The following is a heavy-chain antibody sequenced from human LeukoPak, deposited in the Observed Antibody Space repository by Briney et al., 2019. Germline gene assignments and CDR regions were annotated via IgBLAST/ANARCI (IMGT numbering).Heavy chain of an antibody. V-gene: IGHV6-1*01. D-gene: IGHD5-12*01. CDR3: ARGGNRVATTGGYFDY. J-gene: IGHJ4*02. Sequence: SQTLSLTCAISGDSVSSNSGAWNWIRQSPSRGLEWLGRTYYRSKWFNDYALSVKSRIIINPDKSKNQFSLQLNSVTPEDTAVYYCARGGNRVATTGGYFDYWGQGTLVTASS. CDR1: GDSVSSNSGA. CDR2: TYYRSKWFN.